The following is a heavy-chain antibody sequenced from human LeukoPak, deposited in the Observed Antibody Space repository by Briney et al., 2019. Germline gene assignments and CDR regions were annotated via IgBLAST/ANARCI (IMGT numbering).Heavy chain of an antibody. Sequence: PGGSLRLSCAASGFTFSSYEMNWVRQAPGKGLEWVGRIKSKTDGGTTDYAAPVKGRFTISRDDSKNTLYLQMNSLKTEDTAVYYCTTDCLSYCSSTSCCGDDYWGQGTLVTVSS. J-gene: IGHJ4*02. V-gene: IGHV3-15*01. D-gene: IGHD2-2*01. CDR2: IKSKTDGGTT. CDR3: TTDCLSYCSSTSCCGDDY. CDR1: GFTFSSYE.